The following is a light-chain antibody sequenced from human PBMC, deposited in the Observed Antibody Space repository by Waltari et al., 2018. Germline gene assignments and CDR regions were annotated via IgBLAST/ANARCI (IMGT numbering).Light chain of an antibody. CDR1: QNILYNSNNKNF. CDR2: WAS. J-gene: IGKJ1*01. V-gene: IGKV4-1*01. Sequence: DIVMTQSPVSLAVSLGESATINCKSSQNILYNSNNKNFLAWYQQKPGQPPKLRIYWASTRESGVPERFSGSGSGTDFTLTISRLQAEDVAVYYCQQYYSPPWTFGQGTKVEIK. CDR3: QQYYSPPWT.